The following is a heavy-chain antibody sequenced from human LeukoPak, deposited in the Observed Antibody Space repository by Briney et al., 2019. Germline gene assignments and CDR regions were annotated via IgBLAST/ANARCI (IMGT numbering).Heavy chain of an antibody. Sequence: GGSLRLSCAASGFTFSTYAMSWVRQAPGKGLEWVSTISGSGGSTYYADSVKGRFTISRDNSKNTLYLQMNSLGAEDTALYYCAKAIAAAVTGNTFDIWGRGTMVTVSS. CDR1: GFTFSTYA. CDR3: AKAIAAAVTGNTFDI. J-gene: IGHJ3*02. CDR2: ISGSGGST. V-gene: IGHV3-23*01. D-gene: IGHD6-13*01.